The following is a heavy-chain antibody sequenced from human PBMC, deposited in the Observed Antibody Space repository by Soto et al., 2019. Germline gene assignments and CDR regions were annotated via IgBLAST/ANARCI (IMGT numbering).Heavy chain of an antibody. D-gene: IGHD3-10*01. Sequence: GESLKISCKGSGYSFTNYWIGWVRQMPGKGLEWMGIIYPGDSDTRYSPSFQGQVTISADKSINTAYLQWSSLKASETAMYYCARGPSSLVRGVIEVHYFDFWGQGTVVTVSS. V-gene: IGHV5-51*01. J-gene: IGHJ4*02. CDR2: IYPGDSDT. CDR1: GYSFTNYW. CDR3: ARGPSSLVRGVIEVHYFDF.